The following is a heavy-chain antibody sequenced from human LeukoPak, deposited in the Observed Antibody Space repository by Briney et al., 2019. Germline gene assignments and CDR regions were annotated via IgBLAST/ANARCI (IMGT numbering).Heavy chain of an antibody. Sequence: SETLSLTCTASGGSMSSFYWSWFRQPPGKRLEWIGYIYYSGSTNYNPSLKSRVTISVDTSKNHFSLKLTSVTAADTAVYYCARGGWSLDYWGQGTLVTVSS. CDR1: GGSMSSFY. CDR2: IYYSGST. CDR3: ARGGWSLDY. D-gene: IGHD6-19*01. V-gene: IGHV4-59*01. J-gene: IGHJ4*02.